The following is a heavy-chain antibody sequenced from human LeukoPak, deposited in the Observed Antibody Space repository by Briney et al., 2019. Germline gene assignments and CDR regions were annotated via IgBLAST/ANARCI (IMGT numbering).Heavy chain of an antibody. V-gene: IGHV3-23*01. Sequence: GGSLRLSCAASGFTFSSYAMSWVRQAPGKGLEWVSAISGGGGSTYYADSVKGRFTISRDNSKNTLYLQMNSLRAEDTAVYYCAKSPSYYYDSSGYYDYWGQGTLVTVSS. CDR1: GFTFSSYA. D-gene: IGHD3-22*01. J-gene: IGHJ4*02. CDR2: ISGGGGST. CDR3: AKSPSYYYDSSGYYDY.